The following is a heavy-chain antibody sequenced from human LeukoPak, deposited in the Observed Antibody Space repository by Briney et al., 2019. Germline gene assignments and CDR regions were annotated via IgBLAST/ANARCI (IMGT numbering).Heavy chain of an antibody. CDR1: GGSFSGYY. Sequence: PLETLSLTCAVYGGSFSGYYWSWIRQPPGKGLEWIGYIYYSGSTNYNPSLKSRVTISVDTSKNQFSLKLSSVTAADTAVYYCARGVFWGSRWYFDLWGRGTLVTVSS. V-gene: IGHV4-59*01. CDR3: ARGVFWGSRWYFDL. D-gene: IGHD7-27*01. J-gene: IGHJ2*01. CDR2: IYYSGST.